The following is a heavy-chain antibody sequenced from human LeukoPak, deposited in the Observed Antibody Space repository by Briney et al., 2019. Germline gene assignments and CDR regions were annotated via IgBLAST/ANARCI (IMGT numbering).Heavy chain of an antibody. Sequence: SETLSLTCTVSGGSISRSSYYWGWIRQPPGKGLEWIGSIYYSGSTYYNPSLKSRVTISVDTSKNQFSLELSSVTAADTAVYYCARREYGGNSAWYFGLWGRGTLVTVSS. V-gene: IGHV4-39*01. J-gene: IGHJ2*01. CDR2: IYYSGST. CDR1: GGSISRSSYY. D-gene: IGHD4-23*01. CDR3: ARREYGGNSAWYFGL.